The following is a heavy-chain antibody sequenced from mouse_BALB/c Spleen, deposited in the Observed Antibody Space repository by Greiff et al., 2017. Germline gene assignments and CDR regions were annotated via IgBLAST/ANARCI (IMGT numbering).Heavy chain of an antibody. V-gene: IGHV1-7*01. CDR3: ARLRTTFDY. CDR1: GYTFTSYW. CDR2: INPSTGYT. Sequence: VQLQQSGAELAKPGASVKMSCKASGYTFTSYWMHWVKQRPGQGLEWIGYINPSTGYTEYNQKFKDKATLTADKSSSTAYMQLSSLTSEDSAVYYCARLRTTFDYWGQGTTLTVSS. D-gene: IGHD2-13*01. J-gene: IGHJ2*01.